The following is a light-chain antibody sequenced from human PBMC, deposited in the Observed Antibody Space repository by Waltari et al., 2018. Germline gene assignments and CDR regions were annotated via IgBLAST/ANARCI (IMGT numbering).Light chain of an antibody. V-gene: IGKV6-21*02. CDR1: QSIGPT. CDR2: YAS. J-gene: IGKJ4*01. CDR3: HQSSSLPLT. Sequence: EIVLTQSPDFQSVTPKEKVTITCRASQSIGPTLHWYQQKPEQSPKLLSKYASQSISGVPPRFSGSGSWTDFTLTINSLEAEDAATYYCHQSSSLPLTFGGGTKVEIK.